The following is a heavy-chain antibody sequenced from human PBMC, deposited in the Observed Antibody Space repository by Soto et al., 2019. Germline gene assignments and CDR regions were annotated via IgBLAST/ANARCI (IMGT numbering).Heavy chain of an antibody. J-gene: IGHJ4*02. V-gene: IGHV3-30-3*01. CDR2: MSSDGTNE. Sequence: PGGSLRLSCAASRFTFTTYAMNWVRQAPGKGLEWVALMSSDGTNEHYADSVRGRFTVSRDNSRNTLFLQMNNLRTDDTAVYYCARGGYIGGWFCYFDFGGLGPLVTVPS. CDR3: ARGGYIGGWFCYFDF. D-gene: IGHD1-26*01. CDR1: RFTFTTYA.